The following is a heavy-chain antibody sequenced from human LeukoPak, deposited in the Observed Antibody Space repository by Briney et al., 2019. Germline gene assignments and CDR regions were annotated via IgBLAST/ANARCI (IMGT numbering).Heavy chain of an antibody. D-gene: IGHD3-22*01. Sequence: SETLSLTCAVYGGSFSGYYWSWIRQPPGKGLEWIGEINHSGSTNYNPSLKSRVTMSVDTSKNQFSLKLSSVTAADTAVYYCARAPLDGYYDSSGYYSWGQGTLVTVSS. J-gene: IGHJ4*02. V-gene: IGHV4-34*01. CDR1: GGSFSGYY. CDR3: ARAPLDGYYDSSGYYS. CDR2: INHSGST.